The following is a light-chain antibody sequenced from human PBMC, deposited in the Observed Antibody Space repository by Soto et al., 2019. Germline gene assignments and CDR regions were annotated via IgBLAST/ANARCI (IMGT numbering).Light chain of an antibody. CDR2: GAS. CDR3: QQYHKWPPLT. J-gene: IGKJ4*01. CDR1: QSVTSN. Sequence: EIVLTQSPATLSLSPGERATLSCRSSQSVTSNLAWYQLKPGQAPRLLIYGASIRATGVPPRFSGSGSGTEFTLTISSLQSEDIALYFCQQYHKWPPLTFGGGTEVEIK. V-gene: IGKV3-15*01.